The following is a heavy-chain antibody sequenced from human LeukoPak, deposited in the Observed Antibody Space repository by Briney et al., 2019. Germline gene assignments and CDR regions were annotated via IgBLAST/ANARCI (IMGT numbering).Heavy chain of an antibody. CDR1: GFTFSSYW. J-gene: IGHJ4*02. D-gene: IGHD2-15*01. CDR2: IKSDGSST. V-gene: IGHV3-74*01. Sequence: PGGSLRLSCAASGFTFSSYWMHWVRQAPGKGLVWVSRIKSDGSSTSYADSVKGRFTISRDNAKNSLYLQMNSLRAEDTALYYCAREGRYCSGGSCLDYWGQGTLVTVSS. CDR3: AREGRYCSGGSCLDY.